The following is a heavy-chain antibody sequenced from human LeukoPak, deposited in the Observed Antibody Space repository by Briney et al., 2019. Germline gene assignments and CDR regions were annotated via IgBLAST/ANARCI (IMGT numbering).Heavy chain of an antibody. CDR2: IKSKADGGTT. V-gene: IGHV3-15*01. CDR1: GLTLSNAW. D-gene: IGHD1-26*01. Sequence: GGSLRLSRSASGLTLSNAWMSWVRPAPGKGLEWVGRIKSKADGGTTDYATPVKGRFTISRDDSQNMLYLQMNSLKTEDTALYYCATDLSWELQSDYWGQGTLVTVSS. CDR3: ATDLSWELQSDY. J-gene: IGHJ4*02.